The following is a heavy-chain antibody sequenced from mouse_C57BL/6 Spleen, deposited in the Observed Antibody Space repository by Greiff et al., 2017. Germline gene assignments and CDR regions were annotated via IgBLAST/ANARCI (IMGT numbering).Heavy chain of an antibody. CDR3: AREIPFDV. J-gene: IGHJ1*03. V-gene: IGHV3-6*01. Sequence: EVKLQESGPGLVKPSQSLSLTCSVTGYSITSGYYWNWIRQFPGNKLEWMGYISYDGSNNYNPSLKNRISITRDTSKNQFFLKLNSVTTEDTATYYCAREIPFDVWGTGTTVTVSS. CDR1: GYSITSGYY. CDR2: ISYDGSN.